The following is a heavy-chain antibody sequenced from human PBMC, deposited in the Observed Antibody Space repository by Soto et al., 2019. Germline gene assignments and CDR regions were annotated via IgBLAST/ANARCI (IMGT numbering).Heavy chain of an antibody. Sequence: ASVKVSCESSGYTFNSYGISWVRQAQGQGLEWMGWISAYNGNTNYAQKLQGRVTMTTDTSTSTAYMELRSLRSDDTAVYYCARDRQLWFGELKPFDYWGQGTLVTVSS. D-gene: IGHD3-10*01. J-gene: IGHJ4*02. V-gene: IGHV1-18*01. CDR2: ISAYNGNT. CDR3: ARDRQLWFGELKPFDY. CDR1: GYTFNSYG.